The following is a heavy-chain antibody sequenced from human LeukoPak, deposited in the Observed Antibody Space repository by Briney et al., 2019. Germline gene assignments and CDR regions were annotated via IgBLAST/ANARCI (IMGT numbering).Heavy chain of an antibody. CDR2: INPNSGGT. CDR3: AAVHHQQLALNFDY. J-gene: IGHJ4*02. CDR1: GYTFTGYY. D-gene: IGHD6-13*01. Sequence: ASVKVSCKASGYTFTGYYMHWVRQAPGQGLEWMGWINPNSGGTNYAQQFQGRVTMTRDTSISTAYMERSRLRADDTAVYYCAAVHHQQLALNFDYWGQGTLVTVSS. V-gene: IGHV1-2*02.